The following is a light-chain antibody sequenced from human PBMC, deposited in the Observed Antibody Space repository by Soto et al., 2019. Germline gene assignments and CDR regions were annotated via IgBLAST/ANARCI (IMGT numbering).Light chain of an antibody. CDR2: AAS. CDR3: QKYNGVPLT. V-gene: IGKV1-27*01. J-gene: IGKJ4*01. Sequence: DIQMTQSPSTLSASVGDRVTITCRASQSINNYLAWYQQKPGKVPKVLIYAASTLQSGVPSRFSGSGSGTDFTLTISSLQPEDVAIYYCQKYNGVPLTFGGGTKVDIK. CDR1: QSINNY.